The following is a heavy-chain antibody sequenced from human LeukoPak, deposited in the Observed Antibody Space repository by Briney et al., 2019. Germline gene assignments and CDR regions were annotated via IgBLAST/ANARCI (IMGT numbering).Heavy chain of an antibody. J-gene: IGHJ4*02. CDR2: TYYRSKWYN. CDR1: GDSVSSNSAA. V-gene: IGHV6-1*01. Sequence: SQTLSLTCAISGDSVSSNSAAWNWIRQSPSRGLEWLGRTYYRSKWYNDYAVSVKSRITINPDTSKNQFSLQLNSVTPEDTAVYYCAKDEVAFNMWSTSCLFDYWGQGTLVTVSS. CDR3: AKDEVAFNMWSTSCLFDY. D-gene: IGHD2-2*01.